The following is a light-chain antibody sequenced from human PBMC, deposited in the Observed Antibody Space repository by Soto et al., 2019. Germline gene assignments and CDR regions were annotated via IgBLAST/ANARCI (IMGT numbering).Light chain of an antibody. CDR1: LSVSTY. V-gene: IGKV3-11*01. J-gene: IGKJ4*01. Sequence: EIVLTQSPATLSLSPGERATLSCRASLSVSTYLAWYQQKPGQAPRLLIHGASNRATGIPARFSGSGSGTDFTLTITSLEPEDFSVYYCQHRSSVGGGTNVEIK. CDR3: QHRSS. CDR2: GAS.